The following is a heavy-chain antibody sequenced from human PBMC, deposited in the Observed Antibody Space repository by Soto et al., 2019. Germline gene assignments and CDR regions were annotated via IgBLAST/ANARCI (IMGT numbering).Heavy chain of an antibody. Sequence: GGSLRLSCAASGFTFSNAWMNWVRQAPGKGLEWIGRIKIKTDGGTTDYAAPVKGRFTISRDDSKNTLYLQMNSLKTEDTAVYYCTTDLFGPPYYYDSSGYPDYWGQGTLVTVSS. CDR1: GFTFSNAW. CDR3: TTDLFGPPYYYDSSGYPDY. V-gene: IGHV3-15*07. D-gene: IGHD3-22*01. J-gene: IGHJ4*02. CDR2: IKIKTDGGTT.